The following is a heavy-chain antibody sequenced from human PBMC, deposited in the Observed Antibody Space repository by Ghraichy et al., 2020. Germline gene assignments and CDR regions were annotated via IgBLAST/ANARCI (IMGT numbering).Heavy chain of an antibody. CDR3: ARDRSYGADL. J-gene: IGHJ5*02. CDR1: GFTFSIYW. CDR2: IKQDGSEK. D-gene: IGHD4-17*01. V-gene: IGHV3-7*03. Sequence: LTCAASGFTFSIYWMSWVRQAPGKGLEWVANIKQDGSEKYYGDSVKGRFTISRDNAKSSLYLQMNSLRAEDTAVYYCARDRSYGADLWGQGTLVTVSS.